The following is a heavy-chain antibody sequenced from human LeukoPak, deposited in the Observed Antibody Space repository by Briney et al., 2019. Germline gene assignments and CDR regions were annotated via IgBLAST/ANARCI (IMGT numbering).Heavy chain of an antibody. V-gene: IGHV3-48*01. CDR3: AKGKQQLDF. J-gene: IGHJ4*02. Sequence: PGGSLRLSCAASGFTFSSYSMNWVRQAPGKGLEWVSYISSTSSTIYYADSVKGRFTISRDNSKNTLYLQMNSLRAEDTAVYYCAKGKQQLDFWGQGTLVTVSS. D-gene: IGHD6-13*01. CDR2: ISSTSSTI. CDR1: GFTFSSYS.